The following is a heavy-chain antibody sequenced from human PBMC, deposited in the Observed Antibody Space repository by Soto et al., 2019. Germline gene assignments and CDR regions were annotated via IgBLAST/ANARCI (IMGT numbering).Heavy chain of an antibody. V-gene: IGHV3-33*01. D-gene: IGHD6-6*01. Sequence: LRLSCAASGFTFSSYGMHWVRQAPGKGLEWVAVIWYDGSNKYYADSVKGRFTISRDNSKNTLYLQMNSLRDEDTAVYYCARGAFWYTTSTTDDAFDVWGRGTVVTVSS. J-gene: IGHJ3*01. CDR3: ARGAFWYTTSTTDDAFDV. CDR2: IWYDGSNK. CDR1: GFTFSSYG.